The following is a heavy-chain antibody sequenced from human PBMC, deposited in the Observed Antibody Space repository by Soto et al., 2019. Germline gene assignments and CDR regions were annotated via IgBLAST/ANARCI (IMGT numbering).Heavy chain of an antibody. V-gene: IGHV1-69*01. CDR3: ARDSMVRGVSHENY. CDR2: IIPIFGTA. J-gene: IGHJ4*02. CDR1: GGTFSSYA. Sequence: QVQLVQSGAEVKKPGSSVKVSCKASGGTFSSYAISWVRQAPGQGLEWMGGIIPIFGTANYAQKFQGRGTITADESTSTAYMELSSLRSEDTAVYYCARDSMVRGVSHENYWGQGTLVTVSS. D-gene: IGHD3-10*01.